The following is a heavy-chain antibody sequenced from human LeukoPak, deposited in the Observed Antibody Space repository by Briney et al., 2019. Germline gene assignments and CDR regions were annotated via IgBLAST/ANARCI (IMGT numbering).Heavy chain of an antibody. V-gene: IGHV5-51*01. CDR1: GYSFTSYW. CDR2: TYPGDSDT. D-gene: IGHD3-22*01. Sequence: GESLKISCKGSGYSFTSYWIGWVRQMPGKGLEWMGITYPGDSDTRYSPSFQGQVTISADKSISTAYLQWSSLKASDTAMYYCARKPGYYYDSSGYQGYMDVWGKGTTVTVSS. CDR3: ARKPGYYYDSSGYQGYMDV. J-gene: IGHJ6*03.